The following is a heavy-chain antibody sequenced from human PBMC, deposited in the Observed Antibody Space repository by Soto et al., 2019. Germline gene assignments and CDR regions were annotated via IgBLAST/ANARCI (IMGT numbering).Heavy chain of an antibody. Sequence: QVQLRESGPGLVMPSGTLSLTCVVSGDSIATDRWWGWVRQPPGKGLEWIAEIYYGWIRIYNPSHKGRVTISVDRSKNQFSRTVASVAAEDTAVYDCAGTPHSSDYQRGYYLESWGQGILVTVSS. J-gene: IGHJ4*02. CDR3: AGTPHSSDYQRGYYLES. CDR1: GDSIATDRW. V-gene: IGHV4-4*02. CDR2: IYYGWIR. D-gene: IGHD6-25*01.